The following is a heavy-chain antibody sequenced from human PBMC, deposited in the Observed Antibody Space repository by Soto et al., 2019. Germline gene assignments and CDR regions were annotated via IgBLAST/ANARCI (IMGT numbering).Heavy chain of an antibody. CDR1: GYTFTSYY. J-gene: IGHJ4*02. D-gene: IGHD6-6*01. CDR2: INPSGGST. CDR3: ARVRSFSSSDACDY. V-gene: IGHV1-46*01. Sequence: QVQLVQSGAEVKKPGASVKVSCKASGYTFTSYYMHWVRQAPGQGLEWRGIINPSGGSTSYAQKCQRRVTMTTDTSTSTVYMELSSLRSEDRAGYYCARVRSFSSSDACDYGGQGTLVTVSS.